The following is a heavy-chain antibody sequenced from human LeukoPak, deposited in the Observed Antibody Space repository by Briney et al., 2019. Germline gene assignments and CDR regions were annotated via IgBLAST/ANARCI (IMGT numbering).Heavy chain of an antibody. CDR3: ARVEGSGSLNWFDP. D-gene: IGHD3-10*01. Sequence: SETLSLTCTVSGGSISSTSYYWGWFRQPPGKGLEWIGRIYTSGSTNYNPSLKSRVTMSVDTSKNQFSLKLSSVTAADTAVYYCARVEGSGSLNWFDPWGQGTLVTVSS. J-gene: IGHJ5*02. CDR2: IYTSGST. V-gene: IGHV4-61*05. CDR1: GGSISSTSYY.